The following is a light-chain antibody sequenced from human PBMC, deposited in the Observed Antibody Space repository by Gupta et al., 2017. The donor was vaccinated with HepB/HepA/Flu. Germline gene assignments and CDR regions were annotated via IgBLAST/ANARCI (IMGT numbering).Light chain of an antibody. CDR2: GAS. CDR3: QQDGSSPIT. J-gene: IGKJ5*01. V-gene: IGKV3-20*01. CDR1: QSVDTDY. Sequence: EIVLTQSPGTLSLSPGRRAALSCRASQSVDTDYLAWYQQKPGQAPRLLIYGASSRATGIPDRFSASGSVTDFTLTISRLEPEDFAVYYCQQDGSSPITFGQGTRLEIK.